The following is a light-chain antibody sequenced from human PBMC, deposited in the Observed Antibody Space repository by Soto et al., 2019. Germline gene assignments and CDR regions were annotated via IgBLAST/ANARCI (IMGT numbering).Light chain of an antibody. J-gene: IGKJ1*01. CDR3: QQYYTWPWT. Sequence: EIVMTQSPATLSVSPGERATLSCRASQSVSSNLAWYQQKPGQAPRLLIYGASTRATGIAARFSGSGSGTEFTLTISRLQSEDCAVYFCQQYYTWPWTFGQGTKVEIK. V-gene: IGKV3-15*01. CDR1: QSVSSN. CDR2: GAS.